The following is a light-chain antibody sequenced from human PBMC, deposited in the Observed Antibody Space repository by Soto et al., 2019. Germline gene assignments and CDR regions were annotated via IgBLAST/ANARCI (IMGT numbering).Light chain of an antibody. J-gene: IGLJ2*01. Sequence: QSALTQPASVSGSPGQSITISCTGTSSDVGRYNYVSWYQQHPGKAPKLMIYEVTNRPSGVSNRFSASKSGSTASLTISGLQAEDAADYYCSSYTGTNTAIFGGGTKLTVL. CDR2: EVT. CDR3: SSYTGTNTAI. V-gene: IGLV2-14*01. CDR1: SSDVGRYNY.